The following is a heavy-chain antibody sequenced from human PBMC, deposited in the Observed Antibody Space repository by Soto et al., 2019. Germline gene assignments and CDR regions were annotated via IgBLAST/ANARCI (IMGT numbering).Heavy chain of an antibody. CDR3: ARSHPNPDYCSGGSCYSEDY. J-gene: IGHJ4*02. Sequence: QVQLVQSGAEVKKPGASVKVSCKASGYTFTSYDINWVRQATGQGLEWMGWMNPNSGNTGYAQKFRGRVTMTRNTSISTAYMELSSLRSEDTAVYYCARSHPNPDYCSGGSCYSEDYWGQGTLVTVSS. CDR1: GYTFTSYD. D-gene: IGHD2-15*01. V-gene: IGHV1-8*01. CDR2: MNPNSGNT.